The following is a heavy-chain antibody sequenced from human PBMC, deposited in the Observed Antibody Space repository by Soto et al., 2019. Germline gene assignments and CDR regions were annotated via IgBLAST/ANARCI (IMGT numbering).Heavy chain of an antibody. V-gene: IGHV5-10-1*01. CDR2: IDPSDSYT. D-gene: IGHD3-22*01. J-gene: IGHJ6*02. Sequence: VESLKISCNGSGDSFTSYWISWVRQMPGKGLEWMGRIDPSDSYTNYSPSFQGHVTISADKSISTAYLQWSSLKASDTAMYYCARHGGDYYDSMDVWGQGTTVTVSS. CDR1: GDSFTSYW. CDR3: ARHGGDYYDSMDV.